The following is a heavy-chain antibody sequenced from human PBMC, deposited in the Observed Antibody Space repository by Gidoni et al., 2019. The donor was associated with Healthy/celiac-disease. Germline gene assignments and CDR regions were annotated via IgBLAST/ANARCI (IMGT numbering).Heavy chain of an antibody. Sequence: QLQLQESGPGLVKPSETLSLTCPVSGGSTSSSSYYWGWIRQPPGKGLEWIGSIYYSGSTYYNPSIKSRVTIAVDTSKNQFSLKLSSVTAADTAVYYCARVEYYDYVWGSYRPSGYFDYWGQGTLVTVSS. CDR1: GGSTSSSSYY. CDR2: IYYSGST. D-gene: IGHD3-16*02. V-gene: IGHV4-39*07. J-gene: IGHJ4*02. CDR3: ARVEYYDYVWGSYRPSGYFDY.